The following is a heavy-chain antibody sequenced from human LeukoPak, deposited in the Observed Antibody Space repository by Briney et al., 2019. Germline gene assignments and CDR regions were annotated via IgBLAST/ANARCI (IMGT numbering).Heavy chain of an antibody. CDR2: ISGSGGST. V-gene: IGHV3-23*01. CDR1: GFTFSSYA. CDR3: AKNSAYSSGWYAGY. Sequence: GGSLRLSCAASGFTFSSYAMSWARQAPGEGLEWVSAISGSGGSTYYADSVKGRFTISRDNSKNTLYLQMNSLRAEDTAVYYCAKNSAYSSGWYAGYWGQGTLVTVSS. D-gene: IGHD6-19*01. J-gene: IGHJ4*02.